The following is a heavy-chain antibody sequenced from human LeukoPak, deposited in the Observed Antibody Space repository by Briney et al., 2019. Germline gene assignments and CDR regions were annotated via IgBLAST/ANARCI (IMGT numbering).Heavy chain of an antibody. J-gene: IGHJ4*02. V-gene: IGHV3-23*01. CDR2: ISGSGEST. CDR1: GFTFSSFA. CDR3: AKDAIGQYRPYYFDC. Sequence: GGSLRLSCAASGFTFSSFAMSWVRQAPGKGLEWVSSISGSGESTYYADYVKGRFTVSRDNSKNTLNLQLNSLRAEDTAVYYCAKDAIGQYRPYYFDCWGQGTLVTVSS. D-gene: IGHD3-16*02.